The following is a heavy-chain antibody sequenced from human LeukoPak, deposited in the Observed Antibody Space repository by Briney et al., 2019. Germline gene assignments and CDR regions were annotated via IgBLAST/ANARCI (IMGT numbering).Heavy chain of an antibody. J-gene: IGHJ3*02. Sequence: GGSLRLSCSASGFTFSSYAMHWVRQAPGKGLEFVSPISSNGGSTRSADSVKGIFTFSRDNSKNTLYLQVSSLRAEDTAVYYCVKDLSGSIYAFDIWGQGTMVTVSS. V-gene: IGHV3-64D*06. CDR3: VKDLSGSIYAFDI. D-gene: IGHD1-26*01. CDR2: ISSNGGST. CDR1: GFTFSSYA.